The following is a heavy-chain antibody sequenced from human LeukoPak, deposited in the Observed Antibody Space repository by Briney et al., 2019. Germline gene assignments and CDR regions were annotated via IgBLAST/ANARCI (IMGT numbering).Heavy chain of an antibody. Sequence: ASVKVSCEASGYIFTVYYMHWVRQAPGQGLEWMGWTNPKSGDTDYAQKFQGRVTMTRDTSISTVYMELRSLKSDDTAVYYCTRGRTLNIAPTAPSQCWGQGTLVTVSS. J-gene: IGHJ1*01. D-gene: IGHD2/OR15-2a*01. V-gene: IGHV1-2*02. CDR2: TNPKSGDT. CDR3: TRGRTLNIAPTAPSQC. CDR1: GYIFTVYY.